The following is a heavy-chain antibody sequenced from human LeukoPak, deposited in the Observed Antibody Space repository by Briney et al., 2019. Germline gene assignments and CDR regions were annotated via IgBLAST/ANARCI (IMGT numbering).Heavy chain of an antibody. V-gene: IGHV3-53*04. D-gene: IGHD4-11*01. CDR3: ARATEDSNAFDI. Sequence: SGGSLRLSCAAFGFTVSSNYMSWVRQAPGKGLEWVSVIYSGGSTYYADSAKGRFTISRHNSKNTLYLQMNSLRAEDTAVYYCARATEDSNAFDIWGQGTMVTVSS. CDR1: GFTVSSNY. J-gene: IGHJ3*02. CDR2: IYSGGST.